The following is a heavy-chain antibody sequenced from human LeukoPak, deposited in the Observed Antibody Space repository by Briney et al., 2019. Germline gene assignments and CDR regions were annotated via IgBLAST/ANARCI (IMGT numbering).Heavy chain of an antibody. Sequence: SETLSLTCTVSGYSISSGYYWGWIRPPPGKGLAWIGSIYHSGSTYYNPSLKSRVTISVDTSKNQFSLKLSSVTAADTAVYYCARAGYYYDSSGYYLVSAEIDYGGQGTLVTVSS. V-gene: IGHV4-38-2*02. CDR2: IYHSGST. D-gene: IGHD3-22*01. J-gene: IGHJ4*02. CDR1: GYSISSGYY. CDR3: ARAGYYYDSSGYYLVSAEIDY.